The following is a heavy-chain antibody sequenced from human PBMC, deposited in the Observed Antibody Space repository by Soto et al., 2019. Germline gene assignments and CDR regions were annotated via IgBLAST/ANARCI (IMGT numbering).Heavy chain of an antibody. CDR1: GFTFSSYA. CDR3: AKAPERIAVAGTGWFDP. J-gene: IGHJ5*02. CDR2: ISGSGGST. Sequence: PGGSLRLSCAASGFTFSSYAMSWVRQAPGKGLEWVSAISGSGGSTYYADSVKGRFTISRDNSKNTLYLQMNSLRAEDTAVYYCAKAPERIAVAGTGWFDPWGQGTLVTVSS. V-gene: IGHV3-23*01. D-gene: IGHD6-19*01.